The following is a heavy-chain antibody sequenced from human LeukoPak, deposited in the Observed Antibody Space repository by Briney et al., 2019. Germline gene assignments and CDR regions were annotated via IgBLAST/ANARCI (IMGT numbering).Heavy chain of an antibody. V-gene: IGHV3-30-3*01. J-gene: IGHJ4*02. CDR1: GFTFSSYA. D-gene: IGHD3-16*01. Sequence: GGPLRLSCAASGFTFSSYAMQWVRQAPGKGLEGVAVKSYDGSNKYYADSVKGRFTITRDNSKNTLYLQMNSLRAEATAVYYCAREDDPYPDYWGQGTLVTVSS. CDR2: KSYDGSNK. CDR3: AREDDPYPDY.